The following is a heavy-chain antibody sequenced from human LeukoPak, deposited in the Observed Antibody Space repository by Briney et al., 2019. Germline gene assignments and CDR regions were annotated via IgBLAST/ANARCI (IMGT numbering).Heavy chain of an antibody. J-gene: IGHJ4*02. CDR1: GGSISSSNW. CDR2: IYHSGST. D-gene: IGHD3-9*01. Sequence: PSGTLSLTCAVSGGSISSSNWWSWVRQPPGKGLEWIGEIYHSGSTNYNPSLKSRVTISVDTSKKQFSLKLSSVTAADTAVYYCARADWDILTGYPRIYFDYWGQGTLVTVSS. V-gene: IGHV4-4*02. CDR3: ARADWDILTGYPRIYFDY.